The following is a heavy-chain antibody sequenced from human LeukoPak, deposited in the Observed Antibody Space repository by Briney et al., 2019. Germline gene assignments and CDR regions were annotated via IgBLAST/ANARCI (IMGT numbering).Heavy chain of an antibody. CDR3: ARGFYKPFDR. V-gene: IGHV4-59*02. CDR2: VDYNGSN. Sequence: SDPLSLTCTVSGPSVSSSHWNWMRHSPGEGMEWIANVDYNGSNTYNTSLRGRGTMSLNTSKNQFYLKLETVTAADTARYYSARGFYKPFDRWGQGTLVTVSS. D-gene: IGHD2/OR15-2a*01. J-gene: IGHJ5*02. CDR1: GPSVSSSH.